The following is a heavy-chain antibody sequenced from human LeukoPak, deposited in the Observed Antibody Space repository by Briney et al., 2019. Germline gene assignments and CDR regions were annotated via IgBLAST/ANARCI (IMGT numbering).Heavy chain of an antibody. V-gene: IGHV3-21*01. CDR1: GFTFSSYS. Sequence: PGGSLRLSCAASGFTFSSYSMNWVRQAPGKGLEWVSSISSSSSYIYYADSVKGRFTISRDNAKNSLYLQMNSLRAEDTAVYYCARDPSGIAAARSAFDIWGQGTMVTVSP. D-gene: IGHD6-13*01. CDR2: ISSSSSYI. CDR3: ARDPSGIAAARSAFDI. J-gene: IGHJ3*02.